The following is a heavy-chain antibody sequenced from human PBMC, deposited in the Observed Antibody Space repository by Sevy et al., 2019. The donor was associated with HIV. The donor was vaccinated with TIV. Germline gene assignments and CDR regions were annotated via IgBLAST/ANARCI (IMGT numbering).Heavy chain of an antibody. D-gene: IGHD4-17*01. CDR2: LFYTDST. Sequence: SETLSLTCTVSGGSLNSYYWSWIRQPPGKGLEWIGYLFYTDSTNYNPSLKSRVTISVDRSKNQFSLELRSVTAADTAVYYCARDSDSGLDYCGQGTLVTVSS. J-gene: IGHJ4*02. CDR1: GGSLNSYY. CDR3: ARDSDSGLDY. V-gene: IGHV4-59*01.